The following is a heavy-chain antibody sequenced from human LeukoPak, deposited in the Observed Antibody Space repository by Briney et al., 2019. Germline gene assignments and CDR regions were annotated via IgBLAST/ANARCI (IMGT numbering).Heavy chain of an antibody. Sequence: ASVKVSCKASGYTFTGYYMHWVRQAPGQGLEWMGWINPNSGGTNYAQKFQGRVTMTRDTSISTAYMELSRLRSDDTAVYYCASLHMGITIFGVVSSRQKAFDIWGQGTMVTVSS. D-gene: IGHD3-3*01. CDR2: INPNSGGT. J-gene: IGHJ3*02. CDR1: GYTFTGYY. CDR3: ASLHMGITIFGVVSSRQKAFDI. V-gene: IGHV1-2*02.